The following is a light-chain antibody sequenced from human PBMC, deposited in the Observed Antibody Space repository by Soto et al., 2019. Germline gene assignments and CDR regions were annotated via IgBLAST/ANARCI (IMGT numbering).Light chain of an antibody. Sequence: SVLTQPASVSGSPGQSITISCTGTSSDVGGYKYVSWYQQHPGKAPKLMIYEVSNRPSGVSNRFSGSKSGNTASLTISGLQAEDEADYYCSSYTNSNARVFGTGTKVTVL. J-gene: IGLJ1*01. V-gene: IGLV2-14*01. CDR2: EVS. CDR1: SSDVGGYKY. CDR3: SSYTNSNARV.